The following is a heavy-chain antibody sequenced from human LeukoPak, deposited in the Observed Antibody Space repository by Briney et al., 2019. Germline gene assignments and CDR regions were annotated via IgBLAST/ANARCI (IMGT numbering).Heavy chain of an antibody. Sequence: ASVKVSCKASGYTFTSYGISWVRQAPGQGLEWMGWISVYNGNTNYAQKLQGRVTMTTDTSTSTAYMELRSLRSDDTAVYYCARDLVSGSYFFGYFDYWGQGTLVTVSS. CDR1: GYTFTSYG. J-gene: IGHJ4*02. CDR2: ISVYNGNT. V-gene: IGHV1-18*01. D-gene: IGHD1-26*01. CDR3: ARDLVSGSYFFGYFDY.